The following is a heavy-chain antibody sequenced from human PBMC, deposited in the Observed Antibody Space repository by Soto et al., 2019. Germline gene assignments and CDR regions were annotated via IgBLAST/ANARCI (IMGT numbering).Heavy chain of an antibody. Sequence: GGSLRLSCAASGFTFSSYWMSWVRQAPGKGLEWVANIKQDGSEKYYVDSVKGRFTISRDNAKNSLYLQMNSLRAEDTAVYYCAKEKICGGDCLGGHYYYGMDVWGQGTTVTLSS. D-gene: IGHD2-21*02. V-gene: IGHV3-7*03. J-gene: IGHJ6*02. CDR3: AKEKICGGDCLGGHYYYGMDV. CDR1: GFTFSSYW. CDR2: IKQDGSEK.